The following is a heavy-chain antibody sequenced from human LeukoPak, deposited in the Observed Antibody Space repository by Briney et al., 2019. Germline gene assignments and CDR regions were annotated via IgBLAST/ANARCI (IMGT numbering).Heavy chain of an antibody. D-gene: IGHD3-3*01. Sequence: PGRSLRLSCAAPGFNFDEYAMHWVRHVPGKGLEWVARISWTGDKEEYADSVKGRFTISRDNAKNSLYLQMNSLRAEDMALYYCAKATYDFWSFDYWGQGTLVTVSS. CDR3: AKATYDFWSFDY. CDR2: ISWTGDKE. V-gene: IGHV3-9*03. J-gene: IGHJ4*02. CDR1: GFNFDEYA.